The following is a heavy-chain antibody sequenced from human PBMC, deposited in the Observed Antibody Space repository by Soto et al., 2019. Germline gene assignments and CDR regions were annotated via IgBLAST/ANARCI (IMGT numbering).Heavy chain of an antibody. CDR2: ISGSGDST. CDR1: GFTFSSYA. CDR3: AKFYYGDYSYYYYGMDV. J-gene: IGHJ6*02. V-gene: IGHV3-23*01. Sequence: EVQVLESGGGLVQPGGSLRLSCAASGFTFSSYAMSWVRQAPGKGLELVSAISGSGDSTRYADSVQGRFTISRDTSKHTLYLQMNSLRAEDTAVYYCAKFYYGDYSYYYYGMDVWGQGTTVTVSS. D-gene: IGHD4-17*01.